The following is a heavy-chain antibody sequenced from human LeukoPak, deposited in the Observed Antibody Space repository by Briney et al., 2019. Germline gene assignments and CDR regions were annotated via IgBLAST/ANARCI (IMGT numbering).Heavy chain of an antibody. CDR3: ARESDGYCSGGSCPFDY. D-gene: IGHD2-15*01. V-gene: IGHV3-21*01. CDR2: ISSSSSYI. J-gene: IGHJ4*02. CDR1: GFTFSSYS. Sequence: GGSLRLSCAASGFTFSSYSMNWVRQAPGKGLEWVSSISSSSSYIYYADSVKGRFTISRDNAKNSLYLQMNSLRAEDTAVYYCARESDGYCSGGSCPFDYWGQGTLVTVSS.